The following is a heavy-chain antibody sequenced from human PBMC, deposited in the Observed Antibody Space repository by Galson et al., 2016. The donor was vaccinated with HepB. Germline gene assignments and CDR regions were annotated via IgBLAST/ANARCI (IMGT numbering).Heavy chain of an antibody. Sequence: ETLSLTCAVYAGNFSGYYWSWIRQAPGKGLEWIGEINYSGRTTYNPSLMSRLTLSVDTSKHQFFLRLSSVTAADVAVYYCARGAVGYCTSNTCYNYFHGLDVWGQGTAVTVSS. D-gene: IGHD2-2*02. CDR3: ARGAVGYCTSNTCYNYFHGLDV. CDR1: AGNFSGYY. V-gene: IGHV4-34*01. CDR2: INYSGRT. J-gene: IGHJ6*02.